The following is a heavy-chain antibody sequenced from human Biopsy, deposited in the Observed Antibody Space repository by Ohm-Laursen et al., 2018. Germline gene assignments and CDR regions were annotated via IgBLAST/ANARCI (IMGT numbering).Heavy chain of an antibody. CDR1: GGSVTNYY. CDR2: MYYNERT. V-gene: IGHV4-59*02. Sequence: GTLSLTCSVSGGSVTNYYWTWIRQPPGKGLEWIGYMYYNERTYYNPSLRGRVTISVDTSKNQISLRLSSVTAADTAVYYCASGGQWPKPYLRYFDPWGQGTRVTVSS. D-gene: IGHD6-19*01. J-gene: IGHJ5*02. CDR3: ASGGQWPKPYLRYFDP.